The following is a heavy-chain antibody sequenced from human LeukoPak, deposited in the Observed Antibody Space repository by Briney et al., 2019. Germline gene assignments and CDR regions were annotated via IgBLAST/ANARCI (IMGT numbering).Heavy chain of an antibody. CDR3: ARGGGYSYGSFDY. CDR2: ICKSGGST. CDR1: GFTFSNYA. D-gene: IGHD5-18*01. Sequence: GGSLRLSCAGSGFTFSNYAMSWVRQAPGRGLEWVSAICKSGGSTYYADPVRGRFTISRDNSKNTLFLQMNSLRAEDTAVYYCARGGGYSYGSFDYWGQGTLVTVSS. V-gene: IGHV3-23*01. J-gene: IGHJ4*02.